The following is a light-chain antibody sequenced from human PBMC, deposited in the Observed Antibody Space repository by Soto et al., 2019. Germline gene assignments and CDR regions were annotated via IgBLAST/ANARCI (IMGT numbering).Light chain of an antibody. Sequence: EIVMAQSPATLSVSPGERATLSCRXSQSVSSNLAWYQQKPGQAPRLLIYGASTRATGIPARFSGSGSGTEFXXXISSLQXXXXXXXXXXQYNNWPRTFGQGT. CDR1: QSVSSN. CDR2: GAS. V-gene: IGKV3-15*01. J-gene: IGKJ1*01. CDR3: XQYNNWPRT.